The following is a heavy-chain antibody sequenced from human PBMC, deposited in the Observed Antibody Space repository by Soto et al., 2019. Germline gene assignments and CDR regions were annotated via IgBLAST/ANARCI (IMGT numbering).Heavy chain of an antibody. CDR2: IWYDGSNE. CDR3: ARGDFGDYGSCNY. V-gene: IGHV3-33*01. Sequence: QVQLVESGGGVVQPGRSLRLSCVASGFTFSTYGMHWVRQAPGKGLEWVAVIWYDGSNEYYADSVKGRFTISRDNSKNTLYLQMNSLRAEDTAVYYCARGDFGDYGSCNYWGQGTLVTVSS. CDR1: GFTFSTYG. D-gene: IGHD4-17*01. J-gene: IGHJ4*02.